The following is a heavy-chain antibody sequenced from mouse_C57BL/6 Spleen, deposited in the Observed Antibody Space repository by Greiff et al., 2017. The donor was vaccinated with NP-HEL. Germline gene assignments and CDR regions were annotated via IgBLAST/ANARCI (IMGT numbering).Heavy chain of an antibody. Sequence: QVQLKQSGPELVKPGASVKLSCKASGYTFTSYDINWVKQRPGQGLEWIGWIYPRDGSTKYNEKFKGKATLTVDTSSSTAYMELHSLTSEDSAVYFCARYYYGSRYAMDYWGQGTSVTVSS. CDR1: GYTFTSYD. J-gene: IGHJ4*01. D-gene: IGHD1-1*01. V-gene: IGHV1-85*01. CDR2: IYPRDGST. CDR3: ARYYYGSRYAMDY.